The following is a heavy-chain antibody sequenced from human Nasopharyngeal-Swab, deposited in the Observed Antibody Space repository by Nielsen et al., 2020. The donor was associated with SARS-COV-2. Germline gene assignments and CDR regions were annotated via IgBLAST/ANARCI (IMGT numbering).Heavy chain of an antibody. D-gene: IGHD1-1*01. V-gene: IGHV3-7*03. CDR3: ARGVLHNLYYYYGMDV. CDR2: IKQDGSEK. J-gene: IGHJ6*02. Sequence: VRQAPGKGLEWVANIKQDGSEKYYVDSVKGQFTISRDNAKNSLYLQMNSLRAEDTAVYYCARGVLHNLYYYYGMDVWGQGTTVTVSS.